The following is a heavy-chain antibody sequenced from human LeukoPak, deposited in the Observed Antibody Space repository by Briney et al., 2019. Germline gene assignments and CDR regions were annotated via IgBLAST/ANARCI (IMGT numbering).Heavy chain of an antibody. J-gene: IGHJ4*02. Sequence: PGGSLRLSCAASAFTFNNYAMSWVRQVPGKGLEWVSIISGSGVSTYADSVKGRFTISRDNSKNTLYLQMNSLRAEDTAVYYCAKDHGSGSYYNLPDYWGQGTLVTVSS. V-gene: IGHV3-23*01. CDR1: AFTFNNYA. D-gene: IGHD3-10*01. CDR3: AKDHGSGSYYNLPDY. CDR2: ISGSGVST.